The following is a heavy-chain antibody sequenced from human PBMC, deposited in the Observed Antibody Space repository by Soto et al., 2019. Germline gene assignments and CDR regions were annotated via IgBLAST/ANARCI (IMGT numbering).Heavy chain of an antibody. J-gene: IGHJ3*02. D-gene: IGHD2-2*01. Sequence: EVQLVESGGGLVQPGGSLRLSCAVSGFTVSSNSMIWVRQAPGKGLEWVSILYTGDNTYYADSVKGRFTISRDDSKNTLYLHMNSLIGEDTAVYYCERSVLLPAARDAFDIWGQGKMVTVSS. V-gene: IGHV3-66*01. CDR3: ERSVLLPAARDAFDI. CDR2: LYTGDNT. CDR1: GFTVSSNS.